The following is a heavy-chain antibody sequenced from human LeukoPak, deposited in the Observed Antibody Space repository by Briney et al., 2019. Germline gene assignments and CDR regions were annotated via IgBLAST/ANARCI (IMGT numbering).Heavy chain of an antibody. CDR2: INTDGNTT. CDR3: VREGRWYYFDY. J-gene: IGHJ4*02. CDR1: GFTLSSYW. D-gene: IGHD2-15*01. Sequence: GGSLRLSCAASGFTLSSYWMQWVRQAPGEGLVWVSRINTDGNTTIYADSVKGRFTISRDNAKNTLYLQMNSLRADDTAVYYCVREGRWYYFDYWGQGTLVTVSS. V-gene: IGHV3-74*01.